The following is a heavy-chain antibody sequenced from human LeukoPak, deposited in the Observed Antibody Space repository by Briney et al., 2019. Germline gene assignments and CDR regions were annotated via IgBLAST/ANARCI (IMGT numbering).Heavy chain of an antibody. V-gene: IGHV4-59*01. CDR3: AGGADTDYFDY. CDR1: GGSFSGYY. D-gene: IGHD2-21*01. Sequence: SETLSLTCAVYGGSFSGYYWSWIRQPPGKGLEWIGYIYYSGRTNYNPSLKGRVTISVDTSKNQFSLKLSSVTAADTAVYYCAGGADTDYFDYWGQGTLVTVSS. J-gene: IGHJ4*02. CDR2: IYYSGRT.